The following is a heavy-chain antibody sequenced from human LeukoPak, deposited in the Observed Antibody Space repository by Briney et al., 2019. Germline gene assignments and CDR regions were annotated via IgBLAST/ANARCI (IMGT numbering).Heavy chain of an antibody. D-gene: IGHD3-10*01. CDR1: GFTFSKHG. CDR2: LSPSADIK. Sequence: QAGGSLRLSCAASGFTFSKHGMIGVRQARGKAVEGVSGLSPSADIKYYVDYVKGRFTISRDNSKNMLYLEVISLTADDTAVYYCAKDDAGLRFGEWSQGTLVTVSS. J-gene: IGHJ4*02. CDR3: AKDDAGLRFGE. V-gene: IGHV3-23*01.